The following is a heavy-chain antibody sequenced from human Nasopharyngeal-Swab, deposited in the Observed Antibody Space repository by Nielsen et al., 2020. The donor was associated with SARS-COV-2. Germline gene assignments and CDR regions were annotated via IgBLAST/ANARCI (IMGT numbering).Heavy chain of an antibody. CDR2: INEDGRIR. CDR3: VRDLAGEYGY. J-gene: IGHJ4*02. Sequence: GESLKISCAASGFTFSRYWMHWVRQAPGTGPVWVSRINEDGRIRNYADFVKGRFTISRDNAKNTLSLQMNSLRADDTAVYYCVRDLAGEYGYWGQGALVTVS. V-gene: IGHV3-74*01. D-gene: IGHD4-17*01. CDR1: GFTFSRYW.